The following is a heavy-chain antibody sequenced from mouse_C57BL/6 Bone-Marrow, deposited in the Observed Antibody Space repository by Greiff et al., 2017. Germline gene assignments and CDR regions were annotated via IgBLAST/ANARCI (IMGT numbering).Heavy chain of an antibody. J-gene: IGHJ2*01. CDR2: IDPENGDT. D-gene: IGHD2-4*01. Sequence: VQLQQSGAELVRPGASVKLSCTASGFNIKDDYMHWVKQRPEQGLEWIGWIDPENGDTEYASKFQGKATMTADTSYNTAYLQLNILTSEDTAVYYCTYYDSFDYWGQGTTLTVSS. V-gene: IGHV14-4*01. CDR1: GFNIKDDY. CDR3: TYYDSFDY.